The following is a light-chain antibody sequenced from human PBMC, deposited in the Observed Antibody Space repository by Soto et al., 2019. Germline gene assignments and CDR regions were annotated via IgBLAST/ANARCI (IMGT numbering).Light chain of an antibody. CDR3: QQYNNWPPLT. J-gene: IGKJ4*01. CDR1: QGISTY. Sequence: DIQLTQSPSFLSASVGDTVTITCRASQGISTYLAWYQQKPGKAPKNLIYGASTLQSGVPSRFSGSGSGTEFTLTISSLQPEDFATYYCQQYNNWPPLTFGGGTKVEIK. CDR2: GAS. V-gene: IGKV1-9*01.